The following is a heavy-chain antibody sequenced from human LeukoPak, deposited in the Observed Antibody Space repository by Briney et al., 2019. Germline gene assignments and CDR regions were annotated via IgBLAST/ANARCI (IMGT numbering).Heavy chain of an antibody. V-gene: IGHV3-23*01. Sequence: GGSLRLSCAASGFTFSGFAMSWIRPAPGQGLEWVSSISRSGESTFYADSVRGRFTISRDNSKNTVSLQMERLRAEDTALYCCAKGYAVGSIDYWGQGTLVTVSS. CDR1: GFTFSGFA. D-gene: IGHD3-16*01. CDR2: ISRSGEST. CDR3: AKGYAVGSIDY. J-gene: IGHJ4*02.